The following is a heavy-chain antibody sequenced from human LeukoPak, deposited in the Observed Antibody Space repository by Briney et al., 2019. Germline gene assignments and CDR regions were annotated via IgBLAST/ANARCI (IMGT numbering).Heavy chain of an antibody. CDR1: GYTFTGYY. J-gene: IGHJ4*02. CDR2: INPNSGGT. CDR3: ARDRGDYYYDSSWVYYFDY. V-gene: IGHV1-2*02. D-gene: IGHD3-22*01. Sequence: ASVKVSCNASGYTFTGYYMHWVRQAPGQGLEWMGWINPNSGGTNYAQKFQGRVTMTRDTSISTAYMELSRLRSDDTAVYYCARDRGDYYYDSSWVYYFDYWGQGTLVTVSS.